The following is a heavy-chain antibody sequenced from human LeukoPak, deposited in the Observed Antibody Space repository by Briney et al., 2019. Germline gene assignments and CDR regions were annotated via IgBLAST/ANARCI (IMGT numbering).Heavy chain of an antibody. CDR3: AREGDSSGYYDY. CDR1: GFTFDDYG. CDR2: INWNGGST. Sequence: RPGGSLRLSCAASGFTFDDYGMSWARQAPGKGLEWVSGINWNGGSTGYGESVKGRFTISRDNAKNSLYLQMNSLRAEDTALYYCAREGDSSGYYDYWGQGTLVTVSS. J-gene: IGHJ4*02. V-gene: IGHV3-20*04. D-gene: IGHD3-22*01.